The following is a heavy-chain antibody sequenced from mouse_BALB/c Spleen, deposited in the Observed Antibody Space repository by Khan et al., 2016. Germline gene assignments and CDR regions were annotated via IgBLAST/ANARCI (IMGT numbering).Heavy chain of an antibody. CDR1: GYSITDYS. V-gene: IGHV9-2-1*01. CDR2: IITETGKP. CDR3: ANFDY. J-gene: IGHJ2*01. Sequence: QIQLVQSGPELKKPGETVKISCKVSGYSITDYSTHWVKQALGKGLMWMGWIITETGKPTYADAFKRRFAFSLETSASTAYLQINNLKSEDTATXFCANFDYRRQGTTLTVSS.